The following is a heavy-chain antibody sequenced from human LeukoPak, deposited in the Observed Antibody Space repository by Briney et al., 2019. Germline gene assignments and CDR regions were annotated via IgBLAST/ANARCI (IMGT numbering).Heavy chain of an antibody. V-gene: IGHV3-30*02. J-gene: IGHJ4*02. CDR2: IRYDGSIK. D-gene: IGHD6-6*01. Sequence: GGSLRLSCVASGFTFSNYGMHWVRQAPGKGLEWVAFIRYDGSIKYYADSVKGRFTISRDNSKNTLYLQMNSLRAEDTAVYYCAREAARRGFDYWGQGTLVTVSS. CDR3: AREAARRGFDY. CDR1: GFTFSNYG.